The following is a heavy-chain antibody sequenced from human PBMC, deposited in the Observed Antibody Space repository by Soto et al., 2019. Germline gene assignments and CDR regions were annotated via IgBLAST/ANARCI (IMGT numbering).Heavy chain of an antibody. CDR2: IYTGGST. D-gene: IGHD4-17*01. CDR1: GFTVSSDY. CDR3: ARAYGGNPALFDP. Sequence: EVQLVESGGGLIQPGGSLRLSCAASGFTVSSDYMSWVRQAPGEGLEWVSVIYTGGSTYYAGSVKGRFTFTSDNSKDSLYFPMNSSRAAATAVYYCARAYGGNPALFDPWGQGTLVTVSS. J-gene: IGHJ5*02. V-gene: IGHV3-53*01.